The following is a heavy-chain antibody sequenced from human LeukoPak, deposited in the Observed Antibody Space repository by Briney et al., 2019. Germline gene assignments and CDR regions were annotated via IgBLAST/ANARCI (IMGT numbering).Heavy chain of an antibody. V-gene: IGHV4-59*08. Sequence: SETLSLTCTVSGGSISGSHWNWIRQPRGKGLEWIGYIYYSGSTDSNPSLKSRVTISVDTSKNQFTLKLTSVTAADTAMYYCARRNDFDIWGPGTMVTVSS. J-gene: IGHJ3*02. CDR3: ARRNDFDI. CDR1: GGSISGSH. CDR2: IYYSGST.